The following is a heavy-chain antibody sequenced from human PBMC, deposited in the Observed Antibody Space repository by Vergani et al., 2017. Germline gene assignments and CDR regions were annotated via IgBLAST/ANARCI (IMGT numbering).Heavy chain of an antibody. CDR3: ARGRDXYYDYVWGSYRFDY. V-gene: IGHV1-8*01. D-gene: IGHD3-16*02. CDR1: GYTFTSYD. Sequence: QVQLVQSGAEVKKPGASVKVSCKASGYTFTSYDINWVRQATGQGLEWMGWMNPNSGNTGYAQKFQGRVTMTRNTSISTAYMELSSLRSEDTAVYYCARGRDXYYDYVWGSYRFDYWGQGTLVTVSS. J-gene: IGHJ4*02. CDR2: MNPNSGNT.